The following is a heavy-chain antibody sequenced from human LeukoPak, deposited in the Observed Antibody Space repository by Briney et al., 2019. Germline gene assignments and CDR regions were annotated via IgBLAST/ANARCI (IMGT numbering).Heavy chain of an antibody. D-gene: IGHD6-19*01. CDR2: IYSGGST. J-gene: IGHJ4*02. CDR3: ARGVDDIAVAGHFDY. CDR1: EFSVGSNY. V-gene: IGHV3-66*01. Sequence: GSLRLSCAASEFSVGSNYMTWVRQAPGKGLEWVSLIYSGGSTYYADSVKGRFTISRDNSKNTLYLQMNSLRAEDTAVYYCARGVDDIAVAGHFDYWGQGTLVTVSS.